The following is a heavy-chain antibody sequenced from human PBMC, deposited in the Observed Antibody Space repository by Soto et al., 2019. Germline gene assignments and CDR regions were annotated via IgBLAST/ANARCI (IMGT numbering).Heavy chain of an antibody. CDR3: ARDRGIVVVPAAMADAFDI. J-gene: IGHJ3*02. CDR2: IWYDGSNK. V-gene: IGHV3-33*01. Sequence: GGSLRLSCAASGFTFSSYGMHWVRQAPGKGLEWVAVIWYDGSNKYYADSVKGRFTISRDNSKNTLYLQMNSLRADDTAVYYCARDRGIVVVPAAMADAFDIWGQGTMVTVSS. D-gene: IGHD2-2*01. CDR1: GFTFSSYG.